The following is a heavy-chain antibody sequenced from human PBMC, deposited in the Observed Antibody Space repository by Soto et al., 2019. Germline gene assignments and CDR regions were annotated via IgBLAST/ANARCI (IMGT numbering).Heavy chain of an antibody. V-gene: IGHV3-66*01. CDR3: ARGPVSGIVGASL. D-gene: IGHD1-26*01. J-gene: IGHJ4*02. Sequence: EVQLVESGGGLVQPGGSLRLSCAASGFTVSSNYMSWVRQAPGKGLEWVSVIYSGGSTYYADSVKGRFTISRDNSKNTLYLQMNSLRAEDTAVYYCARGPVSGIVGASLWGQGTLVTVSS. CDR1: GFTVSSNY. CDR2: IYSGGST.